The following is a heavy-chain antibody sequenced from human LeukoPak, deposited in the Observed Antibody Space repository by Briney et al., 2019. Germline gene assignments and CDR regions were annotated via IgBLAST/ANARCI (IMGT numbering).Heavy chain of an antibody. Sequence: SETLSLTCTVSGGSISSSSYYWGWIRQPPGKGLEWIGSIYYSGSTYYNPSLKSRVTISVDTSKNQFSLKLSSVTAADTAVYYCARQLTGPHVLRFLVGYMDVWGKGTTVTVSS. CDR3: ARQLTGPHVLRFLVGYMDV. J-gene: IGHJ6*03. D-gene: IGHD3-3*01. CDR2: IYYSGST. CDR1: GGSISSSSYY. V-gene: IGHV4-39*01.